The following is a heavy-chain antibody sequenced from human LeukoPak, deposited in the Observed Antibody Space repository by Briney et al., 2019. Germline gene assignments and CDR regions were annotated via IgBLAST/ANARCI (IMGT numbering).Heavy chain of an antibody. D-gene: IGHD1-1*01. CDR2: IWYDGSDK. Sequence: GGSLRLSCAASGFTFSSYGMHWVRQAPGKGLEWVAVIWYDGSDKYYADSVKGRFLISRDNSKNMLYLQMNSLRAEDTAVYYCASDRRKVVAGTNYNLFDPWGQGTLVTVSS. J-gene: IGHJ5*02. CDR1: GFTFSSYG. V-gene: IGHV3-33*01. CDR3: ASDRRKVVAGTNYNLFDP.